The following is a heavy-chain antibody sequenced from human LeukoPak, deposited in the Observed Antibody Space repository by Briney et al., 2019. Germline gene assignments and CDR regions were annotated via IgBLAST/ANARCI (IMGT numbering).Heavy chain of an antibody. Sequence: ASVKVSCKASGGTFSSYAISWVPQAPGQGLEWMGRINPNSGDTNYAQKFQGRVTMTRDTSITTGYMELSRLRSDDTAVYYCAREAPTTGTTFDYWGQGTLVTVSS. J-gene: IGHJ4*02. V-gene: IGHV1-2*06. CDR2: INPNSGDT. CDR1: GGTFSSYA. CDR3: AREAPTTGTTFDY. D-gene: IGHD1-7*01.